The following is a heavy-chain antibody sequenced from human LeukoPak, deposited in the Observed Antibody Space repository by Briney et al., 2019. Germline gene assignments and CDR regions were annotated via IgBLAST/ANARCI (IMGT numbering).Heavy chain of an antibody. Sequence: PSETLSLTCTVSGGSISSGTYHWGWIRQPPGTGLEWIGSMDYSGNTYYNPSLKSRLTVSIDTSKNQFSLKLNSVTAADTAVYYCARYASGSYFRGIDYWGQGTLVTVSS. J-gene: IGHJ4*02. CDR1: GGSISSGTYH. CDR3: ARYASGSYFRGIDY. CDR2: MDYSGNT. D-gene: IGHD1-26*01. V-gene: IGHV4-39*07.